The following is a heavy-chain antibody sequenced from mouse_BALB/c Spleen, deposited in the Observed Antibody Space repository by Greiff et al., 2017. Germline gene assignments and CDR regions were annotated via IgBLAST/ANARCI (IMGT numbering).Heavy chain of an antibody. J-gene: IGHJ1*01. V-gene: IGHV1S29*02. Sequence: EVQLQQSGPELVKPGASVKISCKASGYTFTDYNMHWVKQSHGKSLEWIGYIYPYNGGTGYNQKFKSKATLTVDNSSSTAYMELRSLTSEDSAVYYCARRGYDYSYWYFEVWGAGTTVTVSS. CDR1: GYTFTDYN. CDR3: ARRGYDYSYWYFEV. D-gene: IGHD2-4*01. CDR2: IYPYNGGT.